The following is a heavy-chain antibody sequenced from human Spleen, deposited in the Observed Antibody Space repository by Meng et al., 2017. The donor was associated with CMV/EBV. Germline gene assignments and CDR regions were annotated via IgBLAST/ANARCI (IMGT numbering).Heavy chain of an antibody. V-gene: IGHV3-48*04. Sequence: GESLKISCAASGFTFSSFAMSWVRQAPGKGLEWVSYISSSSSTIYYADSVKGRFTISRDNAKNSLYLQMNSLRAEDTAVYYCARGNDSSGYYFYWYYYYGMDVWGQGTTVTVSS. J-gene: IGHJ6*02. CDR2: ISSSSSTI. CDR3: ARGNDSSGYYFYWYYYYGMDV. CDR1: GFTFSSFA. D-gene: IGHD3-22*01.